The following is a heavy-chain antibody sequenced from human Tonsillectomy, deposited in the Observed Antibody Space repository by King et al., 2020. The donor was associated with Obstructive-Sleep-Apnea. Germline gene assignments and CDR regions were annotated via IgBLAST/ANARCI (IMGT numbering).Heavy chain of an antibody. CDR2: IYYSGST. V-gene: IGHV4-39*07. Sequence: QLQESGPGLVKPSETLSLTCTVSGGSISSSSYYWGWIRQPPGKGLEWIGSIYYSGSTYYNPSLKSRVTISVDTSNNQFSLRRSSATAADTAVYYCGREIVVVVATPEYFQHWGQGTLVTVSS. CDR3: GREIVVVVATPEYFQH. CDR1: GGSISSSSYY. D-gene: IGHD2-15*01. J-gene: IGHJ1*01.